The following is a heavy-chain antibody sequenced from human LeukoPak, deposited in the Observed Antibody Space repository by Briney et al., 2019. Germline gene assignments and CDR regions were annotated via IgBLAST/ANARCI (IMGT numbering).Heavy chain of an antibody. V-gene: IGHV4-4*07. J-gene: IGHJ3*02. CDR1: GGSISSYY. CDR2: IYTSGST. CDR3: ARGDYDFWSGLDAFDI. Sequence: SETLSLTCTVSGGSISSYYWSWIRQPAGKGLEWIGRIYTSGSTNYNPSLKSRVTMSVDTSKNQFSLKLSSVTAADTAVYYCARGDYDFWSGLDAFDIWGQGTMVTVSS. D-gene: IGHD3-3*01.